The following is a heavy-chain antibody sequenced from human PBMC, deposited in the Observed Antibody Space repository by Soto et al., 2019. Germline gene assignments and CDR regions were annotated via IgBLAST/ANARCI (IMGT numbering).Heavy chain of an antibody. CDR1: GYTFTSYA. CDR2: INAGNGNT. D-gene: IGHD1-1*01. V-gene: IGHV1-3*01. CDR3: ARWDDYWNDGVDY. J-gene: IGHJ4*02. Sequence: GASVKVSCKASGYTFTSYAMHWVRQAPGQRLEWMGWINAGNGNTKYSQKFQGRVTITRDTSASTAYMELSSLRSEDTAVYYCARWDDYWNDGVDYWGQGTLVTVSS.